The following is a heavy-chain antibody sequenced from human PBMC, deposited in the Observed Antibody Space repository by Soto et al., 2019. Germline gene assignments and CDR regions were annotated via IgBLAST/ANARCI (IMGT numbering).Heavy chain of an antibody. CDR3: AGGGAPFSECEY. CDR1: GFTFSNYW. Sequence: EVQLVESGGGLVQPGGSLRLSCAASGFTFSNYWMSWVRQAPGKGLEWLANINNDGSGKFNVDSVQGRFTISRDNAKSSLFLDVNGLGVEDTAVYYCAGGGAPFSECEYWGQGTLVTVSS. V-gene: IGHV3-7*01. J-gene: IGHJ4*02. CDR2: INNDGSGK. D-gene: IGHD3-3*01.